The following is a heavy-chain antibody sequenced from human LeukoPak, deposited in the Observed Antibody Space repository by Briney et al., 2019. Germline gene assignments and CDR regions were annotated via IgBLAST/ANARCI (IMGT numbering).Heavy chain of an antibody. CDR2: INPNSGAT. CDR1: GYTFTDYY. D-gene: IGHD3-10*01. CDR3: ATGPNIYGSGRSWYDP. Sequence: ASVKVSCKASGYTFTDYYIHWVRLAPGQGLEWMGWINPNSGATNYAQKFQGRVTVTRDTSIRTVYMELTRLISDDTAVYYCATGPNIYGSGRSWYDPWGQGTLVTVSS. V-gene: IGHV1-2*02. J-gene: IGHJ5*02.